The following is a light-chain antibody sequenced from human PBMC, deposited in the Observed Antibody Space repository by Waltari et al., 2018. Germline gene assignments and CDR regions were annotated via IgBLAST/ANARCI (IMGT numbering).Light chain of an antibody. V-gene: IGKV3-20*01. CDR2: SAS. CDR3: QQFHTSPRT. Sequence: EIVLTQSPGTLSLSPGDRATLSCRASQSVSRTLAWYQQRPGQTPRLLIYSASSRATGIPGRFSGSGSGTDFTLTITRLEPEDAAVYYCQQFHTSPRTFGGGTKVEVK. CDR1: QSVSRT. J-gene: IGKJ4*01.